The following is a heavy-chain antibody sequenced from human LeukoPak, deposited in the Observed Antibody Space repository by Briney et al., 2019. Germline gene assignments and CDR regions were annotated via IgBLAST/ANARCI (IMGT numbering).Heavy chain of an antibody. CDR1: GGSISSGGYS. CDR3: ARPNYYDSSGQDY. Sequence: PSETLSLTCAVSGGSISSGGYSWSWIRQPPGKGLEWIGYIYHSGSTYYNPSLKSRVTISVDRSKNQFSLKLSSVTAADTAVYYCARPNYYDSSGQDYWGQGTLVTVSS. CDR2: IYHSGST. J-gene: IGHJ4*02. D-gene: IGHD3-22*01. V-gene: IGHV4-30-2*01.